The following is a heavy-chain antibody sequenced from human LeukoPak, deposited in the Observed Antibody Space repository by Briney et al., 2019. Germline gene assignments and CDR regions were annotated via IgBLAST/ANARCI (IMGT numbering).Heavy chain of an antibody. V-gene: IGHV1-18*01. CDR2: ISAYNGNT. CDR3: ARDHDYVWGSYRYPQVFWFDP. J-gene: IGHJ5*02. Sequence: ASVKVSCKASGYTFTSYGISWVRQAPGQGLEWMGWISAYNGNTNYAQKLQGRVTMTRDMSTSTVYMELSSLRSEDTAVYYCARDHDYVWGSYRYPQVFWFDPWGQGTLVTVSS. CDR1: GYTFTSYG. D-gene: IGHD3-16*02.